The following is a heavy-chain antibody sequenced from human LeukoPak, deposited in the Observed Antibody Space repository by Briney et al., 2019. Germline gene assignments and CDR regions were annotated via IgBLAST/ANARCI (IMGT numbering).Heavy chain of an antibody. J-gene: IGHJ4*02. CDR3: ARGRSGLAAAGTYDS. CDR2: INPKSGRT. D-gene: IGHD6-13*01. Sequence: GASVKVSCKASGYTFTSSDINWVRQATGQGREWMGWINPKSGRTGYAKKFQARVSMTMNTSITTAYMEVSSLRFEDTAVYYCARGRSGLAAAGTYDSWGQGTLITVSS. V-gene: IGHV1-8*01. CDR1: GYTFTSSD.